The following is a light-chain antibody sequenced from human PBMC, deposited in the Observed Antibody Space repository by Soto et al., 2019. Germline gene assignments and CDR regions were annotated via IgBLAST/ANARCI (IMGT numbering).Light chain of an antibody. CDR3: QQRSNWA. Sequence: EIVLTQSPATLSLSPGERATLSCRASQSVSSYLAWYQQKPGQTPRLLIYDASNRATGIPARFSGSGSGTDFTLTISRLDPEDFAVYYCQQRSNWAFGQGTKLEIK. J-gene: IGKJ2*01. CDR1: QSVSSY. V-gene: IGKV3-11*01. CDR2: DAS.